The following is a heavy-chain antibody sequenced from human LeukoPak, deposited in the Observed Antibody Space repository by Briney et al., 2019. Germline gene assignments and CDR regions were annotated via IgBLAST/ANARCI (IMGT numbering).Heavy chain of an antibody. CDR1: GFTFSSYA. J-gene: IGHJ4*02. Sequence: GGSLRLSCAASGFTFSSYAMHWVRQAPGKGLEWVAVISYDGSNKYYADSVKGRFTISRDNSKNTLYLQMNSLRAEDTAVYYCASTVTTDLFDYWGQGTLVTVSS. CDR2: ISYDGSNK. CDR3: ASTVTTDLFDY. V-gene: IGHV3-30*04. D-gene: IGHD4-17*01.